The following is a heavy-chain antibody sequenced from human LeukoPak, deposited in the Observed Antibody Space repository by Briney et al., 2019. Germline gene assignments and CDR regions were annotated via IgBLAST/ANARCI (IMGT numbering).Heavy chain of an antibody. CDR1: GYSFTSYW. V-gene: IGHV5-51*01. CDR2: IYPGDSDT. CDR3: ARLDYDSGGYTGYGHFDI. J-gene: IGHJ3*02. Sequence: GESLKISCKGSGYSFTSYWIGWVRQMPGKGLEWMGIIYPGDSDTRYSPSFQGQVTISADKSISTAYLQWSSLKASDTAMYYCARLDYDSGGYTGYGHFDIWGQGTMVTVSS. D-gene: IGHD3-22*01.